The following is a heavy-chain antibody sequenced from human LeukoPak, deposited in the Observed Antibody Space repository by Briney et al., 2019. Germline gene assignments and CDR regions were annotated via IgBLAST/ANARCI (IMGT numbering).Heavy chain of an antibody. CDR1: GDSVSSNSAT. CDR2: TYYRSNWNN. D-gene: IGHD2-2*01. J-gene: IGHJ4*02. Sequence: SQTLSLTCAISGDSVSSNSATWNWIRQSPSRGLEWLGRTYYRSNWNNDYVGSVKSRITINPDTSKNQFSLQLNSVTPEDTAVYYCARASSSDGCHFDYWGQGTQVTVSS. V-gene: IGHV6-1*01. CDR3: ARASSSDGCHFDY.